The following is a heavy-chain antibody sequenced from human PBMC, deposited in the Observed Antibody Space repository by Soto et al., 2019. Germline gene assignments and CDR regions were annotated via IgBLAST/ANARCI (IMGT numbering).Heavy chain of an antibody. Sequence: GGSLRLSCAASGFTFSSYWMSWVRQAPGKGLEWVANIKQDGSEKYYVDSVKGRFTISRDNAKNSLYLQMNSLRAEDTAVYYCARDRGYSGYLNEDWGQGTLVTVSS. V-gene: IGHV3-7*05. D-gene: IGHD5-12*01. J-gene: IGHJ4*02. CDR1: GFTFSSYW. CDR2: IKQDGSEK. CDR3: ARDRGYSGYLNED.